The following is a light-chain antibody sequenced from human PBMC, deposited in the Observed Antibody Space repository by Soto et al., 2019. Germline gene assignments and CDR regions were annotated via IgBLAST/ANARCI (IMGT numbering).Light chain of an antibody. CDR1: SSDVGSYDR. J-gene: IGLJ2*01. CDR3: SSYTSSSPVV. V-gene: IGLV2-18*02. Sequence: QSALTQPPSVSGSPRQSVTISCTGTSSDVGSYDRVSWYQKPPGTAPKLIIYEVSNRPSGVPDRFSGSKSGNTASLTISGLQAEDEADYYCSSYTSSSPVVFGGGTKVTVL. CDR2: EVS.